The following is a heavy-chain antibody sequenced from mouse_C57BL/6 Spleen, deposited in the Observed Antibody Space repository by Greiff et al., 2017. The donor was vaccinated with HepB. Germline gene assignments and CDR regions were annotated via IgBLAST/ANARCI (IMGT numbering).Heavy chain of an antibody. CDR3: ARSGYYGSSPNWWFDV. D-gene: IGHD1-1*01. Sequence: EVQLQQSGPELVKPGASVKISCKASGYSFTGYYMNWVKQSPEKSLEWIGEINPSTGGTTYNQKFKAKATLTVDKSSSTAYMQLKSLTSEDSAVYYCARSGYYGSSPNWWFDVWGTGTTVTVSS. J-gene: IGHJ1*03. CDR2: INPSTGGT. V-gene: IGHV1-42*01. CDR1: GYSFTGYY.